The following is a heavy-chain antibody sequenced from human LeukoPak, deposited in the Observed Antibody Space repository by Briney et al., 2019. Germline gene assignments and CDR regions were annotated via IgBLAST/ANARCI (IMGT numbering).Heavy chain of an antibody. V-gene: IGHV1-2*02. J-gene: IGHJ6*02. Sequence: ASVNVSCKASGYTFTGYYMHWVRQAPGQGLEWMGWINPNSGGTNYAQKFQGRVTMTRDTSISTAYMELSRLRSDDTAVYYCARDDYGDYSLTYGMDVWGQGTTVTVSS. D-gene: IGHD4-17*01. CDR2: INPNSGGT. CDR3: ARDDYGDYSLTYGMDV. CDR1: GYTFTGYY.